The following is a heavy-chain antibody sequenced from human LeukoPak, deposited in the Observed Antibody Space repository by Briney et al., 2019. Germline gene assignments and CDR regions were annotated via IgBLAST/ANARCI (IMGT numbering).Heavy chain of an antibody. CDR3: ARVPYYYDSSGYYLNWFDP. D-gene: IGHD3-22*01. V-gene: IGHV4-59*01. J-gene: IGHJ5*02. Sequence: SETLSLTCTVSGGSISSYYWSWIRQPPGKGLEWIGYIYYSGSTNYNPSLKSRVTISVDTSENQFSLKLSSVTAADTAVYYCARVPYYYDSSGYYLNWFDPWGQGTLVTVSS. CDR1: GGSISSYY. CDR2: IYYSGST.